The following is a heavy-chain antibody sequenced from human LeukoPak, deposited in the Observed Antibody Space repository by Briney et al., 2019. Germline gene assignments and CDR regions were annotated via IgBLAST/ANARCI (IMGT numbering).Heavy chain of an antibody. CDR3: AKGGRDTSKYYFDY. V-gene: IGHV3-30*02. CDR2: VWFGESSQ. Sequence: TGGSLRLSCAASGFTFSNSGMHWVRQAPGKGLEWVAGVWFGESSQSYADSVKGRFTISRDNSKNTVWLEMNSLGVEDTAVYYCAKGGRDTSKYYFDYWGQGTQVTVSS. D-gene: IGHD1-26*01. J-gene: IGHJ4*02. CDR1: GFTFSNSG.